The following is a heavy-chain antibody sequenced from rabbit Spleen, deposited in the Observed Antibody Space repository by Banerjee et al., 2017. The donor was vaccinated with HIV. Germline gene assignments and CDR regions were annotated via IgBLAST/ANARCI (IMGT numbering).Heavy chain of an antibody. CDR1: GFSFSAGYY. CDR3: ARFYAGYGDFGYAAM. D-gene: IGHD7-1*01. CDR2: IHGGSSGST. J-gene: IGHJ4*01. Sequence: QSLEESGGDLVKPGASLTLTCTASGFSFSAGYYMCWVLQAPGKGLEWIACIHGGSSGSTYYASWAKGRFTIYKTSSTTVTLQMTSLTAADTATYFCARFYAGYGDFGYAAMWGPGTLVTVS. V-gene: IGHV1S40*01.